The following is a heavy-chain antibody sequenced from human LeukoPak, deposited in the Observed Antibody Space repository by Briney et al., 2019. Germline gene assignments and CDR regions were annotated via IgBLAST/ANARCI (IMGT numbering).Heavy chain of an antibody. CDR3: ATGNRHDYGDYFDY. D-gene: IGHD4-17*01. Sequence: GGSLRLSCAVSGFTVSSNYMSWVRQAPGKGLEWVSVIYSGGSTYYADSVKGRFTISRDNSKNTLYLQMNSLRAEDTAVYYCATGNRHDYGDYFDYWGQGTLVTVSS. V-gene: IGHV3-53*01. CDR1: GFTVSSNY. CDR2: IYSGGST. J-gene: IGHJ4*02.